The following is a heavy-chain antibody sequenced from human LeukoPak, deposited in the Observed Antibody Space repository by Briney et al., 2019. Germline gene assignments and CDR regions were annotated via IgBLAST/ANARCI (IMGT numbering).Heavy chain of an antibody. D-gene: IGHD6-19*01. CDR3: ARHISVSYDAFDL. J-gene: IGHJ3*01. CDR1: DGSITGYY. Sequence: PSETLSLTCTVSDGSITGYYWSWIRQPPGKGLEWIAYVYYAGRTLYNPSLESRVTISVDTSKTQFSLKLTSVTAADTAVYYRARHISVSYDAFDLWGRGTTVTVSS. CDR2: VYYAGRT. V-gene: IGHV4-59*08.